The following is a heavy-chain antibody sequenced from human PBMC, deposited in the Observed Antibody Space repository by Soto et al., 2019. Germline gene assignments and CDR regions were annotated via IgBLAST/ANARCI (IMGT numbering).Heavy chain of an antibody. CDR2: ISGSGGST. V-gene: IGHV3-23*01. CDR3: AKENGYSSSWFEFAY. J-gene: IGHJ4*02. D-gene: IGHD6-13*01. CDR1: GFTFSSYA. Sequence: EVQLLESGGGLVQPGGSLRLSCAASGFTFSSYAMSWVRQAPGKGLEWVSAISGSGGSTYYAESVKGRFTISRDNSKNRLYVQMSSLRAEDTAVYYCAKENGYSSSWFEFAYWGQGTLVTVSS.